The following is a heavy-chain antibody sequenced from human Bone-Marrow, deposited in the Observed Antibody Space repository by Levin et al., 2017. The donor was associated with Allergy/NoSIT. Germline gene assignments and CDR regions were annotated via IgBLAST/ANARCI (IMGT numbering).Heavy chain of an antibody. CDR2: ISYDGSNK. D-gene: IGHD2-2*01. J-gene: IGHJ4*02. CDR1: GFTFSSYG. CDR3: AKGSPYCSSTSCYADY. Sequence: GGSLRLSCAASGFTFSSYGMHWVRQAPGKGLEWVAVISYDGSNKYYADSVKGRFTISRDNSKNTLYLQMNSLRAEDTAVYYYAKGSPYCSSTSCYADYWGQGTLVTVSS. V-gene: IGHV3-30*18.